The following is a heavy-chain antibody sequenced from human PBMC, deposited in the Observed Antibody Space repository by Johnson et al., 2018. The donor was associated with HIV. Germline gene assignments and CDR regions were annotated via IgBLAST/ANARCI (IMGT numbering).Heavy chain of an antibody. CDR3: AKDPNSSSWLRDAFDV. J-gene: IGHJ3*01. Sequence: VQLVESGGGLIQPGGSLRLSCAVSGLSVSINYITWVRQAPGKGLEWVSVIHSGGSTYYADSVKGRFTISRDTSKSTVYLQLSSLRVEDTAVYYCAKDPNSSSWLRDAFDVWGHGTMVTVSS. V-gene: IGHV3-66*03. CDR2: IHSGGST. CDR1: GLSVSINY. D-gene: IGHD6-13*01.